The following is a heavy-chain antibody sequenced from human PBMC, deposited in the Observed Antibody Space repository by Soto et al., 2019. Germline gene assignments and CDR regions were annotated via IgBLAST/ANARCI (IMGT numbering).Heavy chain of an antibody. Sequence: QLQLHESGSGLVKPSQTLSLTCTVSGASITYGGYSWSWIRQTPGKGLEWIGYINHLETTFYNPSLESRLSLSIDRAKNQCSLNLNSMSAADRAVYFCARGGGSDSFDYWGQGILVTVSS. CDR1: GASITYGGYS. D-gene: IGHD1-26*01. J-gene: IGHJ4*02. CDR3: ARGGGSDSFDY. V-gene: IGHV4-30-2*01. CDR2: INHLETT.